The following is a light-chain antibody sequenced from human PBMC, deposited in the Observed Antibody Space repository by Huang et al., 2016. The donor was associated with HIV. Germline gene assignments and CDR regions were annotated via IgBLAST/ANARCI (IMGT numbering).Light chain of an antibody. J-gene: IGKJ2*01. V-gene: IGKV1-33*01. CDR2: DAS. CDR1: QDIRNY. CDR3: QQYDHLYT. Sequence: DIQMTQSPSSLSASIGDRVTITCQASQDIRNYLNWYRQKPGKAPELLIYDASNLQTGVPLRFTGSGSGTNFTFTISGLQSEDIATYYCQQYDHLYTFGQGTKLEI.